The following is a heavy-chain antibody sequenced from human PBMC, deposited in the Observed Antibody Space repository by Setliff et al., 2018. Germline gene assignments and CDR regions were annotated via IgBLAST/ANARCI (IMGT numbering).Heavy chain of an antibody. CDR3: AKDIYGSGSYAVGGYFDY. CDR2: VHCDGVNK. J-gene: IGHJ4*02. V-gene: IGHV3-30*02. CDR1: GFMFNSYG. D-gene: IGHD3-10*01. Sequence: LRLSCTASGFMFNSYGMHWVRQAPGKGLEWVAFVHCDGVNKHYRDSVKGRFTISRDNSKNTLYLQMNSLRPDDTAVYYCAKDIYGSGSYAVGGYFDYWGQGTQVTVSS.